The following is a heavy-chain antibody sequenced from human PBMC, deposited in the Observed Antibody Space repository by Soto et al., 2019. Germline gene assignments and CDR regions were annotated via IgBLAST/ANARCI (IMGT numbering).Heavy chain of an antibody. CDR3: ARGKLGNYFDY. Sequence: PSETLSLTCAVYGGSFSGYYWSWIRQPPGKGLEWIGEINHSGSTNYNPSLKSRVTISVDTSKNQFSLELSSVTAADTAVYYCARGKLGNYFDYWGQGTLVTVSS. CDR1: GGSFSGYY. J-gene: IGHJ4*02. D-gene: IGHD7-27*01. V-gene: IGHV4-34*01. CDR2: INHSGST.